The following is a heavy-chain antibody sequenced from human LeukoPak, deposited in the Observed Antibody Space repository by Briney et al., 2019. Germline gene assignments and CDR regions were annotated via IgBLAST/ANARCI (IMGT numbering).Heavy chain of an antibody. V-gene: IGHV3-43D*03. CDR2: ISWDGGST. CDR3: AKDMAAYYYASGNIDY. J-gene: IGHJ4*02. CDR1: GFTFDDYA. Sequence: PGGSLRLSCAASGFTFDDYAMHWVRQAPGKGLEWVSLISWDGGSTYYADSVKGRFTISRDNSKNSLYLQMNSLRAEDTALYYCAKDMAAYYYASGNIDYGGQGPLVTVSS. D-gene: IGHD3-10*01.